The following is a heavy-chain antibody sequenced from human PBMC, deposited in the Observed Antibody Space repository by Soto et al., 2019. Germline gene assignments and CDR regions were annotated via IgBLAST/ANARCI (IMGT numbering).Heavy chain of an antibody. CDR3: ARGAYNWNYHFDY. V-gene: IGHV1-69*13. D-gene: IGHD1-7*01. CDR1: GGTFSSYA. J-gene: IGHJ4*02. Sequence: GASVKVSCKASGGTFSSYAISWVRQAPGQGLEWMGGIIPIFGTANYAQKFQGRVTITADESTSTAYMELSSLRSGDTAVYYCARGAYNWNYHFDYWGQGTLVTVSS. CDR2: IIPIFGTA.